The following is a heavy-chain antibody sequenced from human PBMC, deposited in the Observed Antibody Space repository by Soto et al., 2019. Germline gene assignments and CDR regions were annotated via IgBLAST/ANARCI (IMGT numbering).Heavy chain of an antibody. J-gene: IGHJ4*02. CDR2: INHSGST. V-gene: IGHV4-34*01. CDR3: ARGKGPDAEATGFDY. Sequence: SETLSLTCAVYGGSFSGYYWSWIRQPPGKGLEWIGEINHSGSTNYNPSLKSRVTISVDTSKNHFSLKLSSVTAADTAVYYCARGKGPDAEATGFDYWGQGTLVTVSS. D-gene: IGHD1-1*01. CDR1: GGSFSGYY.